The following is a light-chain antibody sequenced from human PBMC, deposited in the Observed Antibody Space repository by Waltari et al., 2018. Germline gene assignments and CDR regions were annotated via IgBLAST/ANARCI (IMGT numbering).Light chain of an antibody. Sequence: QSALTQPPSVSGSPGQSVTISCTGNRVALGSYNFVPWYQQNPGKSPKLMIYDVHKRPAGVPDRFSGSRSGNTASLTISGLQAEDEADYYCCSYAGSQTYLFGGGTELTVL. J-gene: IGLJ2*01. CDR3: CSYAGSQTYL. CDR2: DVH. CDR1: RVALGSYNF. V-gene: IGLV2-11*01.